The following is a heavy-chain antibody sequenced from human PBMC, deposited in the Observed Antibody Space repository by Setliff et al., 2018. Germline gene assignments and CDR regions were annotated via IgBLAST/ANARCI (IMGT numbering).Heavy chain of an antibody. CDR1: GYTFSHSG. CDR2: INTGGGSA. J-gene: IGHJ3*01. V-gene: IGHV1-46*01. Sequence: ASVKVSCKASGYTFSHSGITWVRQAPGQGFEWMGTINTGGGSASIVDQFQGRVTMTRDTSTSTVYMEFSSLKSDDTAVYFCALSSLSLCSGGNCPNAFDVWGQGTMVTVSS. CDR3: ALSSLSLCSGGNCPNAFDV. D-gene: IGHD2-15*01.